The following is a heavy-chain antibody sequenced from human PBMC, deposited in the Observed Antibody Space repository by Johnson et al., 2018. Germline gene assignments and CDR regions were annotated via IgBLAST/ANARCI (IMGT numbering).Heavy chain of an antibody. CDR2: SRNNANSYST. Sequence: EVQLVESGGGLVQPGGSLGLWCAGSGVTLSDRYMDWVRQAPGKGLEWVGRSRNNANSYSTAYAPSGKGRFTISRDDSKNLLFLQMNTLKTEDTAVYYCARQVIRLGEIYLVFDVWGQGTMVTVSS. CDR1: GVTLSDRY. D-gene: IGHD3-16*01. CDR3: ARQVIRLGEIYLVFDV. J-gene: IGHJ3*01. V-gene: IGHV3-72*01.